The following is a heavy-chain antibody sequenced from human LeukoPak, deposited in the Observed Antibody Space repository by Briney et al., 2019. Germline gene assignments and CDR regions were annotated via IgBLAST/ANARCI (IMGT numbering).Heavy chain of an antibody. V-gene: IGHV3-30*18. J-gene: IGHJ4*02. Sequence: GGSLRLPCAASGFTFSSYGMHWVRQAPGKGLEWVAVISYDGSNKYYADSVKGRFTISRDNSKNTLYLQMNSLRAEDTAVYYCAKSREFDYWGQGTLVTVSS. CDR2: ISYDGSNK. CDR1: GFTFSSYG. D-gene: IGHD2-2*01. CDR3: AKSREFDY.